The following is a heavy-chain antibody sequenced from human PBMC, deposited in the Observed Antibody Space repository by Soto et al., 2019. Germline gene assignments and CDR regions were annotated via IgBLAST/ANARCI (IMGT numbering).Heavy chain of an antibody. CDR1: GFTFSSYA. D-gene: IGHD3-16*01. J-gene: IGHJ4*02. V-gene: IGHV3-30-3*01. CDR2: ISYDGSNK. Sequence: PGGSLRLSCAASGFTFSSYAMHWVRQAPGKGLEWVAVISYDGSNKYYADSVKGRFTISRDNSKNRLYLQMNSLRAEDTAVYYCARDGSDYDSFSYYFDYWGQGTLVTVSS. CDR3: ARDGSDYDSFSYYFDY.